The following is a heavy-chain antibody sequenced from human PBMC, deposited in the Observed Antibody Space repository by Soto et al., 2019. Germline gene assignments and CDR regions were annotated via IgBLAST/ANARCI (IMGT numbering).Heavy chain of an antibody. Sequence: ASVKVSCKASGYTFTSYDINWVRQATGQGLEWMGWMNPNSGNTGYAQKFQGRVTMTRNTSISTAYMELSSLRSEDTAVYYCARGIHSRGSGWSPNWFDPWGQGTLVTVSS. D-gene: IGHD6-19*01. CDR1: GYTFTSYD. CDR2: MNPNSGNT. V-gene: IGHV1-8*01. J-gene: IGHJ5*02. CDR3: ARGIHSRGSGWSPNWFDP.